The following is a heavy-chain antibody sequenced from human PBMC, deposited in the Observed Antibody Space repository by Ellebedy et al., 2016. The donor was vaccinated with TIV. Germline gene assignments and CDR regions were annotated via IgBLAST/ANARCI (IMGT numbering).Heavy chain of an antibody. Sequence: GGSLRLSXAASGYTFRNYGMHWVRQAPGKGLQWVAVIAYDGHNEHYKDSVKGRFTVSRDNSKNTLFLQMKSLRPEDTAIYYCARDNVRGAYPSKEGDGIDLWGQGTLVTVTS. D-gene: IGHD3-10*02. V-gene: IGHV3-30*03. CDR3: ARDNVRGAYPSKEGDGIDL. CDR2: IAYDGHNE. CDR1: GYTFRNYG. J-gene: IGHJ3*01.